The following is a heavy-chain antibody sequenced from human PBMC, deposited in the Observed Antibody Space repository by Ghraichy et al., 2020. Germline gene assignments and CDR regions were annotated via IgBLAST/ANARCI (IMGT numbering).Heavy chain of an antibody. CDR1: GGSISSYY. CDR2: IYYTGST. J-gene: IGHJ5*02. V-gene: IGHV4-59*01. Sequence: TLSLTCTVSGGSISSYYWSWIRQPPGKGLEWIGYIYYTGSTNYYPSLKSRVTISVDTSKNQFSLNLSSVTAADTAVYYCARENYYDSSGYYGIDPWGQGTLVTVSS. CDR3: ARENYYDSSGYYGIDP. D-gene: IGHD3-22*01.